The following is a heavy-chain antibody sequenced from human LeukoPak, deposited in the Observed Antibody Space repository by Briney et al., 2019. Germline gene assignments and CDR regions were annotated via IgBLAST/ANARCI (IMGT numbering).Heavy chain of an antibody. CDR1: GFTFSTYG. Sequence: GGTLRLSRAASGFTFSTYGMSWVRQAPGKGLEWVSIIGSGGSIYSADSVKGRFTISRDNSKNTLYLQMNSLRAEDTAVYYCARVYFDSSGYPTTDYFDYWGQGTLVTVSS. D-gene: IGHD3-22*01. CDR3: ARVYFDSSGYPTTDYFDY. J-gene: IGHJ4*02. V-gene: IGHV3-23*01. CDR2: IGSGGSI.